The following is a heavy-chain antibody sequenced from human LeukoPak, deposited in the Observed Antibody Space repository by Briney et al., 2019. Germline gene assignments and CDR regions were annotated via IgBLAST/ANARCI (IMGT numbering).Heavy chain of an antibody. J-gene: IGHJ4*02. V-gene: IGHV6-1*01. CDR1: GDSVSSNSAA. Sequence: SQALSLTCAISGDSVSSNSAAWKWTRQSPSGALEWLGRTYYRSKWYNDYAVSVKSRITINPVTSKSEFSLQLNSVTPEDTAVYYCARDPLDDYGGAYYFDYWGQGTLVTVSS. D-gene: IGHD4-23*01. CDR2: TYYRSKWYN. CDR3: ARDPLDDYGGAYYFDY.